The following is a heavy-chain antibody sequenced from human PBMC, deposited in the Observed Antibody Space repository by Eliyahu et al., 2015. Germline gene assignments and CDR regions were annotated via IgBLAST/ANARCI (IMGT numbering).Heavy chain of an antibody. J-gene: IGHJ3*01. CDR3: ARAGVVGTTMSGLDL. Sequence: QEELVESGGGVVQPGGSLRLSCEASGFIFSHYSIHFVRQAPGRGLEWLAVISSDGRYMSFLDSVKGRFSVSRDNSKNTVSLQMNSLGPEDTAHYYCARAGVVGTTMSGLDLWGRGTAVIVSA. V-gene: IGHV3-30*04. CDR2: ISSDGRYM. CDR1: GFIFSHYS. D-gene: IGHD2-21*01.